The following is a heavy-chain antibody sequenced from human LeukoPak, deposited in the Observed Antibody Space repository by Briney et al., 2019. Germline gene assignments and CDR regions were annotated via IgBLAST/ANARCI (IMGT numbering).Heavy chain of an antibody. J-gene: IGHJ6*02. CDR1: GYRFTSYW. D-gene: IGHD2-2*01. CDR3: ARHPDCTRTSCYVDYYGMDV. Sequence: PGESLKISCKGSGYRFTSYWIGWVRQMPGKGLEWMGIINPGDSDTRYSPSFQGQVTISADKSISTAYLQWSSLKASDTAMYYRARHPDCTRTSCYVDYYGMDVWGQGTTVTVSS. CDR2: INPGDSDT. V-gene: IGHV5-51*01.